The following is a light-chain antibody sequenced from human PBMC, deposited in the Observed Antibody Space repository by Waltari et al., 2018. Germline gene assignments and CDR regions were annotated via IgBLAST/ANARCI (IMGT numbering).Light chain of an antibody. Sequence: EVVMTQSPLSLPVTLGKPASISCKSSQSLVHSDGNTHLNWFQQRPGQSPRRLIYRVSNRDSGVPDRFSGSGSGTDFTLKISRVEAEDVGVYYCMQGTHWPYTFGQGTKLDIK. V-gene: IGKV2-30*02. CDR3: MQGTHWPYT. CDR2: RVS. CDR1: QSLVHSDGNTH. J-gene: IGKJ2*01.